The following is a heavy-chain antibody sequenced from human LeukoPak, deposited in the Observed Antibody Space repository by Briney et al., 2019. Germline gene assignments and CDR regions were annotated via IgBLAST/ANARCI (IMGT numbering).Heavy chain of an antibody. J-gene: IGHJ6*03. CDR2: INHSGST. CDR3: ARLYYMDV. Sequence: SETLSLTCTVSGGSISSYYWSWIRQPPGKGLEWIGEINHSGSTNYNPSLKSRVTISVDTSKNQFSLKLSSVTAADTAVYYCARLYYMDVWGKGTTVTISS. CDR1: GGSISSYY. V-gene: IGHV4-34*01.